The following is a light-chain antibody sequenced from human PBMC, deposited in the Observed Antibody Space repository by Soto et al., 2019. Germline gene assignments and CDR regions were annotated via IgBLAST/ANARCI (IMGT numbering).Light chain of an antibody. V-gene: IGKV4-1*01. CDR1: QSVLYSSNNKSY. J-gene: IGKJ1*01. Sequence: DIVMTQSPDSLAVSLGERATINCKSSQSVLYSSNNKSYLAWYQQRPGQTPKRCIHWASTRESGVPDRFSGSGSGTDFTLTISSLQAEDVAVYYCHQYYSTPPAFGQGTKVEIK. CDR3: HQYYSTPPA. CDR2: WAS.